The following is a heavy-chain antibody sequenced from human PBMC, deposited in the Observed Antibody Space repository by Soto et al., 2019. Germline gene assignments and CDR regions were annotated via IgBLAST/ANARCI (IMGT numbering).Heavy chain of an antibody. CDR3: ARAVAAIFYYYYYGMDV. J-gene: IGHJ6*02. CDR1: VGSFSGYY. V-gene: IGHV4-34*01. CDR2: INHSGST. D-gene: IGHD6-19*01. Sequence: SEPLSLGSAVYVGSFSGYYWSWIRQPPVTWLEWIGEINHSGSTNYNPSLKSRVTISVDTSKNQFSLKLSSVTAADTAVYYCARAVAAIFYYYYYGMDVWGQGTTVTVSS.